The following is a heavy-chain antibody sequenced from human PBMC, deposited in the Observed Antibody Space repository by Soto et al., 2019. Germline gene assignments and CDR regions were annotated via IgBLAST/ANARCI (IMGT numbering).Heavy chain of an antibody. CDR1: GYTFTGYY. CDR3: ARGRLIEQQGVEYFQH. J-gene: IGHJ1*01. Sequence: ASVKVSCKASGYTFTGYYMHWVRQAPGQGLEWMGWINPNSGSTNYAQKFQGWVTMTRDTSISTAYMELSRLRSDDTAVYYCARGRLIEQQGVEYFQHWGQGTLVTVSS. CDR2: INPNSGST. V-gene: IGHV1-2*04. D-gene: IGHD6-13*01.